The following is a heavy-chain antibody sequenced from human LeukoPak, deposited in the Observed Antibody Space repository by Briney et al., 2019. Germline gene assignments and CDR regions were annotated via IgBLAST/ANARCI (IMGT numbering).Heavy chain of an antibody. J-gene: IGHJ6*03. Sequence: PGGSLRLSCAASGFTFSSYAMSWVRQAPGKGLEWVSAISGSGGSTYYADSVKGRFTISRDNSKNTLYLQMNSLRAEDTAVYYCAKTTRGYCSSTSCYAWYYYYYMDVWGKGTTVTVSS. CDR2: ISGSGGST. CDR3: AKTTRGYCSSTSCYAWYYYYYMDV. V-gene: IGHV3-23*01. D-gene: IGHD2-2*01. CDR1: GFTFSSYA.